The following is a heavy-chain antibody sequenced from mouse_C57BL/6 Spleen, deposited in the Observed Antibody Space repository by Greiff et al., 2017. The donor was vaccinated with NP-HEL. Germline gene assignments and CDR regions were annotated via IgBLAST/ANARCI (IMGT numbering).Heavy chain of an antibody. V-gene: IGHV1-82*01. Sequence: QVQLKQSGPELVKPGASVKISCKASGYAFSSSWMNWVKQRPGKGLEWIGRIYPGDGDTNYNGKFKGKATLTADKSSSTAYMQLSSLTSEDSAVYFCARDGNYAMDYGGQGTSVTVSS. J-gene: IGHJ4*01. CDR2: IYPGDGDT. CDR1: GYAFSSSW. D-gene: IGHD2-1*01. CDR3: ARDGNYAMDY.